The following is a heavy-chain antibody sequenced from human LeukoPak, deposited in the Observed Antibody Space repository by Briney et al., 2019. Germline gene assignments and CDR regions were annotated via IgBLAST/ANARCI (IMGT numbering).Heavy chain of an antibody. J-gene: IGHJ3*02. D-gene: IGHD3-3*01. Sequence: SQTLSLTCAISGDSVSSNSAAWNWIRQSPSRGLEWLGRTYYRSKLYNDYAVSVKSRITINPDTSKNQFSLQLNSVTSEDTAVYYCARDLPGIITIFGVVTYAFDIWGQGTMVTVSS. V-gene: IGHV6-1*01. CDR1: GDSVSSNSAA. CDR3: ARDLPGIITIFGVVTYAFDI. CDR2: TYYRSKLYN.